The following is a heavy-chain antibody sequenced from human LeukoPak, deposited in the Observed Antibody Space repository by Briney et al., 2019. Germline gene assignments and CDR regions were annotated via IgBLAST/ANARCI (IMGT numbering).Heavy chain of an antibody. CDR1: GFTFSSYS. CDR2: ISSSSSYI. Sequence: GRSLRLSCAASGFTFSSYSMNWVRQAPGKGLEWVSSISSSSSYIYYADSVKGRFTISRDNAKNSLYLQMNSLRDEDTAVYYCARDPSGSDFWSGYYFDYWGQGTLVTVSS. V-gene: IGHV3-21*01. J-gene: IGHJ4*02. CDR3: ARDPSGSDFWSGYYFDY. D-gene: IGHD3-3*01.